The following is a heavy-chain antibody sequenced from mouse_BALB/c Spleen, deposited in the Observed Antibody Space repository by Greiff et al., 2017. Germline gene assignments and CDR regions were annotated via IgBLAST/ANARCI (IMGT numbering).Heavy chain of an antibody. CDR3: AMGGKRYYYAMDY. Sequence: VQLQQSGAELVRPGVSVKISCKGSGYTFTDYAMHWVKQSHAKSLEWIGVISTYYGDASYNQKFKGKATMTVDKSSSTAYMELARLTSEDSAIYYCAMGGKRYYYAMDYWGQGTSVTVSS. D-gene: IGHD1-1*01. J-gene: IGHJ4*01. CDR2: ISTYYGDA. V-gene: IGHV1S137*01. CDR1: GYTFTDYA.